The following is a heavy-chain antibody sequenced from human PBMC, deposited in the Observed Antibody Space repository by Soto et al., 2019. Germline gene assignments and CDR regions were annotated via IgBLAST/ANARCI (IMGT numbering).Heavy chain of an antibody. V-gene: IGHV1-18*01. J-gene: IGHJ4*02. CDR1: GYTFTSYG. D-gene: IGHD2-2*01. CDR3: ALDFAPPLGYCSSTSCPNFDY. CDR2: ISAYNGNT. Sequence: ASVKVSCKASGYTFTSYGISWVRQAPGQGLEWKRWISAYNGNTNYAQKLQGRVTMTTDTSTSTAYMELRSLRSDDTAVYYCALDFAPPLGYCSSTSCPNFDYWGQGTLVTVSS.